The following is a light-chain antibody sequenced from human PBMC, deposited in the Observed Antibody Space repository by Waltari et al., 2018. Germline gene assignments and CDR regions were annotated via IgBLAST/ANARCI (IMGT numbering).Light chain of an antibody. CDR1: QNINNH. J-gene: IGKJ5*01. CDR3: QQRKEWPLPT. V-gene: IGKV3-11*01. Sequence: DIVLTQSPATLSLFPGERATLSCRAGQNINNHLAWYQHKPGQAPRLLIHDASSRAVGIPARFSGSGSGTDFCLTISSPVPADVAVYYCQQRKEWPLPTFGQGTRLEIK. CDR2: DAS.